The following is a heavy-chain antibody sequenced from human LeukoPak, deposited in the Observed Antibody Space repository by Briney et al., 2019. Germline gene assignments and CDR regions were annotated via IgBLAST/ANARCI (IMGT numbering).Heavy chain of an antibody. CDR1: GGSISSYY. CDR3: AREDACSSTSCYTNNWFDP. CDR2: IYYSGST. D-gene: IGHD2-2*01. Sequence: SETLSLTCTVSGGSISSYYWSWIRQPPGKGLEWIGYIYYSGSTSHNPSLKSRVTISVDTSENQFSLKLSSVTAADTAVYYCAREDACSSTSCYTNNWFDPWGQGTLVTVSS. V-gene: IGHV4-59*01. J-gene: IGHJ5*02.